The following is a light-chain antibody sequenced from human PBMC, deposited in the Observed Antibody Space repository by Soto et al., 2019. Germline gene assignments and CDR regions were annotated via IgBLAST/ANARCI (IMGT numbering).Light chain of an antibody. Sequence: EIELTQSPRTLSLSPGERATLSCRASQSVRSSYLAWYQQKPGQAPRLLIYGASSMATGITDCFSGSGSGTNFTLIINRLDRDDIAVYYCHQYGGSQFTLVPGTKVDIK. CDR3: HQYGGSQFT. CDR1: QSVRSSY. CDR2: GAS. V-gene: IGKV3-20*01. J-gene: IGKJ3*01.